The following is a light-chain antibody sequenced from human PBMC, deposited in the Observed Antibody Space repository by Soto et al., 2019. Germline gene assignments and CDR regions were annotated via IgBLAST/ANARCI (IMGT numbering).Light chain of an antibody. Sequence: EIVMTQSPATLSVSPGERATLSCRASQSVNSNLAWYRQQPGQAPRLLISDASTRAPGVPARFSGSGSGTEFTLTISSLQSEDSGIYYCQQYNFWHPHTFGGGTKMEIK. CDR3: QQYNFWHPHT. V-gene: IGKV3-15*01. CDR2: DAS. CDR1: QSVNSN. J-gene: IGKJ4*01.